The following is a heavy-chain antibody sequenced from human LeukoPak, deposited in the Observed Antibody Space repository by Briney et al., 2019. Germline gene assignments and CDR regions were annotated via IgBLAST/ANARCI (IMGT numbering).Heavy chain of an antibody. CDR3: ARDGGNWNYIFPFDY. D-gene: IGHD1-7*01. CDR2: IYTSGST. J-gene: IGHJ4*02. V-gene: IGHV4-4*07. CDR1: GGSISSYY. Sequence: SETLSLTCTVSGGSISSYYWSWIRQPAGKGLEWIGRIYTSGSTNYNPSLKSRVTMSVDTSKNQFSLKLSSVTAADTAVYYCARDGGNWNYIFPFDYWGQGTLVTVSS.